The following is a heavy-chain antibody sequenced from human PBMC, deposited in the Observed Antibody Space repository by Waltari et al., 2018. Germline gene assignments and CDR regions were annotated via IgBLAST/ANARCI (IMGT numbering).Heavy chain of an antibody. CDR3: ARDRGRGLYLDT. D-gene: IGHD2-15*01. CDR1: GDLMNYW. CDR2: VLGSGRT. J-gene: IGHJ4*02. Sequence: QLQLQESGPGLVKPSGTLSLICAVSGDLMNYWWSWVRQPPGKGLEWIGQVLGSGRTNYNPSFASRVTISLDTSTHQFALKMTSATAADTALYYCARDRGRGLYLDTWGQGILVTVSP. V-gene: IGHV4-4*02.